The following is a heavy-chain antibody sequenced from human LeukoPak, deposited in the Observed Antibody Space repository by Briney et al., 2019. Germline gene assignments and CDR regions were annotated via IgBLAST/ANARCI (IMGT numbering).Heavy chain of an antibody. V-gene: IGHV4-4*02. CDR3: ARGFGGYYGSGSYVY. Sequence: PSETLSLTCAVSGASISSSDWWSWVRQPPGKGLEWIGEIYHSGSTNYNPSLKSRVTISVDKSKNQFSLKLSSVTAADTAVYYCARGFGGYYGSGSYVYWGQGTLVTVSS. D-gene: IGHD3-10*01. CDR2: IYHSGST. CDR1: GASISSSDW. J-gene: IGHJ4*02.